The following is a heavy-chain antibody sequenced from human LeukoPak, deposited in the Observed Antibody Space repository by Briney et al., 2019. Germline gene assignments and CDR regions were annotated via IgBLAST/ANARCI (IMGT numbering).Heavy chain of an antibody. V-gene: IGHV4-39*01. CDR2: IYYSGST. Sequence: SETLSLTRTVSGGSISSSSYYWGWIRQPPGKGLEWIGSIYYSGSTYYNPSLKSRVTISVDTSKNQFSLKLSSVTAADTAVYYCASPNYYYYGMDVWGQGTTVTVSS. J-gene: IGHJ6*02. CDR1: GGSISSSSYY. CDR3: ASPNYYYYGMDV.